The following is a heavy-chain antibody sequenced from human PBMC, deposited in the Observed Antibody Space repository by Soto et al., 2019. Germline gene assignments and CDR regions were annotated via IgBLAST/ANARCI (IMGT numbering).Heavy chain of an antibody. D-gene: IGHD3-3*01. CDR2: IYHSGST. CDR1: NASITSSGYY. CDR3: ARMSGTHDAPDY. V-gene: IGHV4-31*03. J-gene: IGHJ4*02. Sequence: QVQLQESGPRLVEASQTLSLTCTVSNASITSSGYYWSWVRQPPGKRLAWIGYIYHSGSTFYSPALQNRLTMSVDTSKNQFSLTLRSGTAADTAVYHCARMSGTHDAPDYWGQGTLVTVSS.